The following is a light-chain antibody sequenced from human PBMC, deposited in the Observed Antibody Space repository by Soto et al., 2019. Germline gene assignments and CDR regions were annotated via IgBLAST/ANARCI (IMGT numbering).Light chain of an antibody. CDR1: QGIGNA. CDR2: GAS. CDR3: IQDINYPWT. J-gene: IGKJ1*01. V-gene: IGKV1-6*01. Sequence: AIQMTQSPSSLSASVGDRVTISCRASQGIGNAVGWYQQKPGKPPTVLIYGASNLPRGVPLRFTGRGSGTDFVLDIRSLQPEDSATYYCIQDINYPWTFGQGTKV.